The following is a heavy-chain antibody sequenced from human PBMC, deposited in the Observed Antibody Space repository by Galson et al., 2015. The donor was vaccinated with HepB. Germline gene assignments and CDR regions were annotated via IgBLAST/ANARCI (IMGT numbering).Heavy chain of an antibody. V-gene: IGHV3-30*18. Sequence: SLRLSCAASGFTFSSYGMHWVRQAPGKGLEWVAVISYDGSNKYYADSVKGRFTISRDNSKNTLYLQMNSLRAEDTAVYYCAKDPYYDFWSGYPAYYYYGMDVWGQGTTVTVSS. CDR3: AKDPYYDFWSGYPAYYYYGMDV. CDR1: GFTFSSYG. D-gene: IGHD3-3*01. J-gene: IGHJ6*02. CDR2: ISYDGSNK.